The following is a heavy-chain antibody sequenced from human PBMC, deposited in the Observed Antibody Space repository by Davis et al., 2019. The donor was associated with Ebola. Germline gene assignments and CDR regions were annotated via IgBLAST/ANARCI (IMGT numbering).Heavy chain of an antibody. CDR3: ARASGVVVVPAAIHYYYGMDV. CDR2: ISWNGGSK. D-gene: IGHD2-2*01. J-gene: IGHJ6*02. CDR1: GFTFDDYG. V-gene: IGHV3-9*01. Sequence: SLKISCVASGFTFDDYGMHWVRQSPGKGLEWVSGISWNGGSKDYADSVNGRFTISRDNAKNTLYLQMNSLRAEDTAVYYCARASGVVVVPAAIHYYYGMDVWGQGTTVTVSS.